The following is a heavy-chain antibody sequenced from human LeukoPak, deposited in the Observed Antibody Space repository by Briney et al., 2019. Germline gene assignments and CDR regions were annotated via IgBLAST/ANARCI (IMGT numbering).Heavy chain of an antibody. CDR1: GGSFSGYY. J-gene: IGHJ3*01. CDR3: TGVLWSGYFGHAFDV. D-gene: IGHD3-3*01. V-gene: IGHV4-34*01. CDR2: INHSGST. Sequence: SETLSLTCAVYGGSFSGYYWSWIRQPPGKGLEWIGEINHSGSTNYNPSLKSRVTISVDTSKNQFSLKLSSVTAADTAVYYCTGVLWSGYFGHAFDVWAQGTMVTVSS.